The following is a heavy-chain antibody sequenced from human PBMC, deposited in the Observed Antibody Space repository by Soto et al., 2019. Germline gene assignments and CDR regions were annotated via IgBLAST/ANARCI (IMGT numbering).Heavy chain of an antibody. Sequence: PGGSLRLSCAASGFTFSSYWMHWVRQAPGKGLEWVGRIKSKTDGGTTGYAAPVKGRFTISRDDSKNTLYLQMNSLKTEDTAVYYCVSLRLDYYGMDVWGQGTTVTVSS. CDR1: GFTFSSYW. V-gene: IGHV3-15*07. CDR3: VSLRLDYYGMDV. J-gene: IGHJ6*02. CDR2: IKSKTDGGTT.